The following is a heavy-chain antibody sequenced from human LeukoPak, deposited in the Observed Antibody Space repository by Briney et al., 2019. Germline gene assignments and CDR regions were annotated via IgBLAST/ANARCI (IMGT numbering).Heavy chain of an antibody. D-gene: IGHD2/OR15-2a*01. CDR3: AKDGEYSGTFRGFFDL. Sequence: PGGSLRLSCAASGFTFSSYAMSWVRQAPGKGPEWVSAVSGTGDSTFYADSVKGRFTISRDNSKDTLYLQMNSLRADDTAVFYCAKDGEYSGTFRGFFDLWGRGTLVTVSS. V-gene: IGHV3-23*01. CDR2: VSGTGDST. J-gene: IGHJ2*01. CDR1: GFTFSSYA.